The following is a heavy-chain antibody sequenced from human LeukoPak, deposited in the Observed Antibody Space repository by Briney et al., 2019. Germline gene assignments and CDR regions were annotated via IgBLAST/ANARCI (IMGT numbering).Heavy chain of an antibody. V-gene: IGHV1-2*02. Sequence: ASVKVSCKASGYTFTSYYMHWVRQAPGQGLEWMGWINPNSGGADYAQNFQGRVTMTRDTSISTAYMTLNRLRSDDTAVYYCARGPPEYCSGGSCYSGRNWIDPWGQGTLVTVSS. CDR1: GYTFTSYY. CDR2: INPNSGGA. CDR3: ARGPPEYCSGGSCYSGRNWIDP. D-gene: IGHD2-15*01. J-gene: IGHJ5*02.